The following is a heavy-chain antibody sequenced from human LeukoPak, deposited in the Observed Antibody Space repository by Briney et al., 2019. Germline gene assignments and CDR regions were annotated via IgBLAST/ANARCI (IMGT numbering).Heavy chain of an antibody. J-gene: IGHJ3*02. CDR1: GFTFSSYW. CDR3: ARVYDYVWGSPDDAFDI. Sequence: PGGSLRLSCAASGFTFSSYWMHWVRQAPGEGLVWVSRINSDGSSTSYADSVKGRFTISRDNAKNTLYLQMNSLRAEDTAVYYCARVYDYVWGSPDDAFDIWGQGTMVTVSS. D-gene: IGHD3-16*01. V-gene: IGHV3-74*01. CDR2: INSDGSST.